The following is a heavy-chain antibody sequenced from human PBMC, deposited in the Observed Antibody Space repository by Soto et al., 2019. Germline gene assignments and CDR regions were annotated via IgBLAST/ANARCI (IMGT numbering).Heavy chain of an antibody. CDR2: ISGSGGST. CDR3: AKDIYAGYSSGWAFDY. Sequence: GGSLRLSCAASGFTFSSYAMSWVRQAPGKGLEWVSAISGSGGSTYYADSVKGRFTISRDNSKNTLYLQMNSLRAEDTAVYYCAKDIYAGYSSGWAFDYWGQGTLVTVSS. D-gene: IGHD6-19*01. V-gene: IGHV3-23*01. J-gene: IGHJ4*02. CDR1: GFTFSSYA.